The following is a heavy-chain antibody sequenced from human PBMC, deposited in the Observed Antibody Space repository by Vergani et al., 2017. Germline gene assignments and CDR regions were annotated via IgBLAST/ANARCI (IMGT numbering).Heavy chain of an antibody. D-gene: IGHD2-15*01. Sequence: QVQLVQSGAEVKKPGSSVKVSCKASGGTFSSYAISWVRQAPGQGLEWMGGIIPIFGTANYAQKFQGRVTITADESTSTAYMELSSLRSEDTAVYYCARGGYCSGGSCYSRWWYFDLWGRGTLVTVSS. CDR3: ARGGYCSGGSCYSRWWYFDL. J-gene: IGHJ2*01. CDR1: GGTFSSYA. CDR2: IIPIFGTA. V-gene: IGHV1-69*01.